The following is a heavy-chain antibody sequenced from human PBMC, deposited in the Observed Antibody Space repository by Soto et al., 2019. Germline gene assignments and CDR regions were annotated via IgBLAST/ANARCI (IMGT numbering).Heavy chain of an antibody. CDR3: AIWPVPERMVRGRYGMDV. V-gene: IGHV4-4*02. Sequence: QVQLQESGPGLVKPSGTLSLTCAVSGGSISSSNWWSWVRQPPGKGLEWIGEIYHSGSTNYNPSLKSRVTISVDKSKNQFSLKLSSVTAADTAVYYCAIWPVPERMVRGRYGMDVWGQGTTVTVSS. CDR2: IYHSGST. J-gene: IGHJ6*02. CDR1: GGSISSSNW. D-gene: IGHD3-10*01.